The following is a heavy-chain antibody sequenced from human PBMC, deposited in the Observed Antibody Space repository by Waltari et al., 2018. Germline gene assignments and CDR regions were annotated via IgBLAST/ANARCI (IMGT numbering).Heavy chain of an antibody. V-gene: IGHV3-48*01. Sequence: EVQLVESGGGWVQPGGSLRLSCAASGFTFSSYNMSWVRQAPGKGLELVSYISSSTSIIHNADSVKGRFTISRDNAKNSLSLQMNSLRAEDTAVYFCARVARDAFDIWGQGTMVTVSS. CDR3: ARVARDAFDI. CDR2: ISSSTSII. CDR1: GFTFSSYN. J-gene: IGHJ3*02.